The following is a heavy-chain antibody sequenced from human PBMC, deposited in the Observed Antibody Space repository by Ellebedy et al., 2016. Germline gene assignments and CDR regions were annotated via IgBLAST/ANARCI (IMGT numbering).Heavy chain of an antibody. Sequence: GESLKISCTASGFTFGDYAMSWFRQAPGKGLEWVGFIRSKAYGGTTEYAASVKGRFTISRDDSKSIAYLQMNSLKTEDTAVYYCTRDLTVTAFDYWGQGTLVTVSS. V-gene: IGHV3-49*03. CDR2: IRSKAYGGTT. D-gene: IGHD4-11*01. CDR3: TRDLTVTAFDY. J-gene: IGHJ4*02. CDR1: GFTFGDYA.